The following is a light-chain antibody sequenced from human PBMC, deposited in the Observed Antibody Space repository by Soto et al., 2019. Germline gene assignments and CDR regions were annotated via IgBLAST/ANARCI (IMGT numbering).Light chain of an antibody. Sequence: EIVLTQSPATLSLSPGERATLSCRASQSVSSYLAWYQQKPGQAPRLLIYDASNRATGTPARFSGSGSGTDFTLTSSRLEPEDFAVYYCQQRSNWSLTFGQGTRLEIK. CDR3: QQRSNWSLT. V-gene: IGKV3-11*01. J-gene: IGKJ5*01. CDR2: DAS. CDR1: QSVSSY.